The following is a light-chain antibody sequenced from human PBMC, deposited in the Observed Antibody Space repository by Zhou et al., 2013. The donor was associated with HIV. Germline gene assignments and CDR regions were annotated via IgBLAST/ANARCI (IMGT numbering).Light chain of an antibody. CDR2: GAS. CDR3: QQYYSYPST. V-gene: IGKV1-12*01. CDR1: QDISTW. Sequence: DIQMTQSPSSVSASVGDRVTINCRASQDISTWLAWFQKKPGKTPRLLIYGASHLQRGVPSRFSGSGSGTDFTLTISSLQPEDFATYYCQQYYSYPSTFGQGTDLEIK. J-gene: IGKJ1*01.